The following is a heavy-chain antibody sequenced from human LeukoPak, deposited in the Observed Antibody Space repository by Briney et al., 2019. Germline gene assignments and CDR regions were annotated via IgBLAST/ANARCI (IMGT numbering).Heavy chain of an antibody. Sequence: KPSETLSLTCTVSGGSISSYYWSWIRQPPGKGLEWIGSIYYSGSTYYNPSLKSRVTISVDTSKNQFSLKLSSVTAADTAVYYCARWGMATTYWGQGTLVTVSS. CDR1: GGSISSYY. J-gene: IGHJ4*02. CDR3: ARWGMATTY. D-gene: IGHD5-24*01. CDR2: IYYSGST. V-gene: IGHV4-59*05.